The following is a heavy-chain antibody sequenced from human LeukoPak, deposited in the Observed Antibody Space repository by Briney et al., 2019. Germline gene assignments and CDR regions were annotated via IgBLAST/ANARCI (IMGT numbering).Heavy chain of an antibody. CDR2: IIDSRSTI. CDR3: ARGYSGGYDY. CDR1: GFTFSRYS. J-gene: IGHJ4*02. Sequence: TGGSLRLSCAASGFTFSRYSMNWVRQAPGKGLEWVSYIIDSRSTIYYADSVKGRFTISRDNAKNSLYLQMNSLRDEDTAVYYCARGYSGGYDYWGQGTQVTVSS. D-gene: IGHD6-19*01. V-gene: IGHV3-48*02.